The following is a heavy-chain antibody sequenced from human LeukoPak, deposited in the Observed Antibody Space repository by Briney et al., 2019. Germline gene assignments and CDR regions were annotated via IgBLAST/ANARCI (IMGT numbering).Heavy chain of an antibody. D-gene: IGHD3-3*01. J-gene: IGHJ6*02. V-gene: IGHV3-21*01. CDR2: ISSSSSYI. CDR3: ARGGVVINADYYYYGMDV. CDR1: GFTFSSYS. Sequence: GGSLRLSCAASGFTFSSYSMNWVRQAPGKGLEWVSSISSSSSYIYYADSVKGRFTISRDNAKNSLYLQMNSLRAEDTAVYYCARGGVVINADYYYYGMDVWGQGTTVTVSS.